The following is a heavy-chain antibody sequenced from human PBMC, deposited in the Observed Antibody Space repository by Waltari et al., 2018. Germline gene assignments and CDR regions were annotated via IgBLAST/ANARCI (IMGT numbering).Heavy chain of an antibody. CDR1: GLSIRGYT. CDR2: FIPLSGSQ. CDR3: ARGYRYDSSERFYLDH. Sequence: QVQLAQSGAEVKSPGSSVTISCKASGLSIRGYTSSWVRQAPGQGLEWMGGFIPLSGSQIYTPKFQGRLTISADGSTRTTVMELRNLRYEDTAVYFCARGYRYDSSERFYLDHWGQGTPVIVSS. D-gene: IGHD3-22*01. J-gene: IGHJ4*02. V-gene: IGHV1-69*12.